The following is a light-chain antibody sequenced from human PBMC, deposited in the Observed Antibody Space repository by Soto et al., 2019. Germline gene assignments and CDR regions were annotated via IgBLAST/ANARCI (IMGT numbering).Light chain of an antibody. CDR2: GPS. CDR1: ETVNNNF. J-gene: IGKJ2*01. V-gene: IGKV3-20*01. CDR3: QQYGNFPYT. Sequence: VLTQSPGTLYLSPGERATLSCRANETVNNNFLAWYGQTPGPAPRLLIHGPSRKASGIPVRFSGSGSGTDFTLTISRLQPEDFAVYYCQQYGNFPYTFGPGTKVQIK.